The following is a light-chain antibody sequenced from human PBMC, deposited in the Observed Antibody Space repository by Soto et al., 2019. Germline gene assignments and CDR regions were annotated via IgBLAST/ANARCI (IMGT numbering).Light chain of an antibody. V-gene: IGKV3-15*01. CDR3: QQYGSSQTWT. J-gene: IGKJ1*01. CDR1: QSFSSN. CDR2: GAS. Sequence: EILITQSPATLSVSPGERATLSCRASQSFSSNLAWYQQKPGQAPRLLIYGASTRANGVPARFSGSGSGTEFTLTISRLEPEDFALYYCQQYGSSQTWTFGQGTKVDIK.